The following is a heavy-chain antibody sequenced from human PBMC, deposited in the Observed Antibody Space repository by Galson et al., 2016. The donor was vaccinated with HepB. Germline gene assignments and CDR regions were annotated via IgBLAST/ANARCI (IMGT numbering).Heavy chain of an antibody. CDR3: ARYTSTWYIDS. J-gene: IGHJ4*02. D-gene: IGHD2-2*01. V-gene: IGHV6-1*01. CDR1: GDSVPSNSAA. CDR2: TYYRSQWYS. Sequence: CAISGDSVPSNSAAWNWFRQSPSRGLEWLGRTYYRSQWYSDYGVSVRGRININADTSKNQFSLHLRSVTPEDMAVYFCARYTSTWYIDSWGQGTLVTVSS.